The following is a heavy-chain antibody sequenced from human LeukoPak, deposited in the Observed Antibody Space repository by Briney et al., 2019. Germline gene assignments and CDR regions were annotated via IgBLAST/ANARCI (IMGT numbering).Heavy chain of an antibody. CDR3: ARFSVTVEYYFDY. Sequence: SETLSLTCTVSGGSISSGGYYWSWIRQHPGKGLEWIGYIYYSGSTYYNPPLKSRVTISVDTSKNQFSLKLSSVTAADTAVYYCARFSVTVEYYFDYWGQGTLVTVSS. CDR2: IYYSGST. CDR1: GGSISSGGYY. D-gene: IGHD4-23*01. V-gene: IGHV4-31*03. J-gene: IGHJ4*02.